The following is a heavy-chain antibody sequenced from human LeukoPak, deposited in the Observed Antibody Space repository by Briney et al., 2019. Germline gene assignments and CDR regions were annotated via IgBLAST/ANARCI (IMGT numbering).Heavy chain of an antibody. J-gene: IGHJ6*02. CDR1: GGSFSGYY. Sequence: SETLSLTCAVYGGSFSGYYWSWIRQPPGKGLEWIGEINHSGSTNYNPSLKSRVTISVDTSKNQFSLKLSSVTAADTAVYYCACIAVAGTANYYYGMDVWGQGTTVTVSS. V-gene: IGHV4-34*01. D-gene: IGHD6-19*01. CDR2: INHSGST. CDR3: ACIAVAGTANYYYGMDV.